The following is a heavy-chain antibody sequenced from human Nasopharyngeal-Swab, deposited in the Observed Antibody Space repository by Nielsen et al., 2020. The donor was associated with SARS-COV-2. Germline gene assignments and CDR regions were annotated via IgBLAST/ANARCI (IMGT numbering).Heavy chain of an antibody. CDR2: IYPGDSDT. CDR3: ATAAAGSPEGYFQH. J-gene: IGHJ1*01. CDR1: GYSFTSYW. D-gene: IGHD6-13*01. V-gene: IGHV5-51*01. Sequence: GESLKMISCKGSGYSFTSYWIGWVRQMPGKGLEWMGIIYPGDSDTRYSPSFQGQVTISADKSISTAYLQWSSLKASDTAMYYCATAAAGSPEGYFQHWGQGTLVTVSS.